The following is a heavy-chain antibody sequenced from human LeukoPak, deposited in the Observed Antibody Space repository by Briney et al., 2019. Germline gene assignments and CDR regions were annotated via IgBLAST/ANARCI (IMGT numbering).Heavy chain of an antibody. CDR2: INTNSGGK. CDR1: GYTFTVYF. D-gene: IGHD3-22*01. V-gene: IGHV1-2*02. J-gene: IGHJ4*02. Sequence: GASVKVSCMASGYTFTVYFMHGVRQAPGQGLEWMGWINTNSGGKNYAQKFQGRVTMTRDTSISTAYIELSRLRSDDTAVYYCARELTYDSSGYYFDYWGQGTLVTVSS. CDR3: ARELTYDSSGYYFDY.